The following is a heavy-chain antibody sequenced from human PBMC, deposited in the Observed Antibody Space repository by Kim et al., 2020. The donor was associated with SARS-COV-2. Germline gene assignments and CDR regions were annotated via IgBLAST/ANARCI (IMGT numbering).Heavy chain of an antibody. CDR3: VRDLGTYPHNWFDP. V-gene: IGHV3-33*01. D-gene: IGHD3-10*01. Sequence: ADSVKGRFTISRDDSKNMLYLQMTSMRAEDTAVYYCVRDLGTYPHNWFDPWGQGTLVTVAS. J-gene: IGHJ5*02.